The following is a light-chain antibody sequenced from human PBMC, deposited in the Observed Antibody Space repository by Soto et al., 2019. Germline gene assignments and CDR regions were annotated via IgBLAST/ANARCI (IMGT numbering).Light chain of an antibody. CDR1: SSNIGSNT. Sequence: QSVLTQPPSASGTPGQSVTISCSGSSSNIGSNTVNWYQQLPGTAPKVLIYTNNQRPSGVPDRFSGSKSGTSASLAISGLQSEDEADYYCATWDDSLNGQVFGGGTKLTVL. V-gene: IGLV1-44*01. CDR2: TNN. J-gene: IGLJ3*02. CDR3: ATWDDSLNGQV.